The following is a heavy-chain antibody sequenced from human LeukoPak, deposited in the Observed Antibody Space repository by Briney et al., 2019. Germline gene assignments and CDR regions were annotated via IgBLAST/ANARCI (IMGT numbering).Heavy chain of an antibody. CDR3: ARVNYYETTNWFDP. V-gene: IGHV4-34*01. CDR2: INHSGST. J-gene: IGHJ5*02. D-gene: IGHD3-22*01. CDR1: GGSFSGYY. Sequence: SETLSLTCAVYGGSFSGYYWSWIRQPPGKGLEWIGEINHSGSTNYNPSLKSRVTISVDTSKNQFSLKLSSVTAADTAVYYCARVNYYETTNWFDPWGQGTLVTVSS.